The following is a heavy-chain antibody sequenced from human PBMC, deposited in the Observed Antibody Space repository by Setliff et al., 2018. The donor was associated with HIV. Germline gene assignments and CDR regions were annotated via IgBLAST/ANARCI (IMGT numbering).Heavy chain of an antibody. J-gene: IGHJ5*02. CDR1: GGSFSGYY. CDR2: INEGGNT. Sequence: SETLSLTCGVYGGSFSGYYWTRIRQPPGKGLQWIGEINEGGNTNYDPSLKSRVTMSVDTSKNQISLRLISLTAADTAVYYCARRPISPYTLTTGMLDPWGQGTLVTVSS. D-gene: IGHD3-10*01. CDR3: ARRPISPYTLTTGMLDP. V-gene: IGHV4-34*01.